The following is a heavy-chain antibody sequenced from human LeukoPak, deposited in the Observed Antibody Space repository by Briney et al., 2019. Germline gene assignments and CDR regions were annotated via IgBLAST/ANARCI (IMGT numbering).Heavy chain of an antibody. D-gene: IGHD3-10*02. Sequence: GGSLRLSCAASGFTFSSYNMKWVRQAPGKGLEWVSSISTSSSYIYYADSVKGRFTISRDNAKNSLYLQMNSLRAEDTAVYYCAELGITMIGGVWGKGTTVTISS. CDR2: ISTSSSYI. V-gene: IGHV3-21*01. J-gene: IGHJ6*04. CDR1: GFTFSSYN. CDR3: AELGITMIGGV.